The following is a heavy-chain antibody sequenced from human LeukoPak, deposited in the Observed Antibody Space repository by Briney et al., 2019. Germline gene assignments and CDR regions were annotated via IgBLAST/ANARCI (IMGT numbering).Heavy chain of an antibody. J-gene: IGHJ4*02. V-gene: IGHV3-21*01. CDR1: GFTFSSYA. Sequence: PGGSLRLSCAASGFTFSSYAMNWVRQAPGKGLEWVSSISASSAYMYYAASVKGRHTISRDNAKNSLCLQMNSLRAEDTAVYYCARDFSETLGVWGQGTLVTVSS. CDR3: ARDFSETLGV. CDR2: ISASSAYM. D-gene: IGHD3-10*01.